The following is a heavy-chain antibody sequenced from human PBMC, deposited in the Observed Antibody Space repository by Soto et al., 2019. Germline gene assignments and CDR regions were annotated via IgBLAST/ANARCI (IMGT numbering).Heavy chain of an antibody. Sequence: SATLSLTCVVSNFSISSGYYWGWIRQSPGKGLEWIASIYRSGTTSYNPSLKSRVTISVDPSKNQFSLMLTAVTAADTAVYYCARTNSGSYYSVFNYWGRGSLATAPQ. CDR3: ARTNSGSYYSVFNY. D-gene: IGHD1-26*01. CDR2: IYRSGTT. J-gene: IGHJ4*02. V-gene: IGHV4-38-2*01. CDR1: NFSISSGYY.